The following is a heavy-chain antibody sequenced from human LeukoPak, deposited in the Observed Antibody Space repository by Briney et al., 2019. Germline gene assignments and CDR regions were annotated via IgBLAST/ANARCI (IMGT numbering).Heavy chain of an antibody. V-gene: IGHV4-4*02. CDR2: ISLRGLT. CDR3: ATYFYGEYSAYYFDY. CDR1: GGSISSTNW. D-gene: IGHD4-17*01. Sequence: SGTLSLTCGVSGGSISSTNWWSWVRQPPGQGPEWIGEISLRGLTNYTPSLKSRVNMSLDKYKNQLSLRLSSVTAADTAVYFCATYFYGEYSAYYFDYWGQGTLVTVSS. J-gene: IGHJ4*02.